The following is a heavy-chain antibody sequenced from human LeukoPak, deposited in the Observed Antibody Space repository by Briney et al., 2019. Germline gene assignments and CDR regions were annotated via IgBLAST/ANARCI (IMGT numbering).Heavy chain of an antibody. D-gene: IGHD2-2*01. Sequence: SETLSLTCTVSGYSISSGYYWGWIRQPPGKGLEWIGSIYHSGSTYYNPSLKSRVTISVDTSKNQFSLKLSSVTAADTAVYYCARAAPPGSYQLLGGAYFDYWGQGTLVTVSS. CDR2: IYHSGST. CDR1: GYSISSGYY. V-gene: IGHV4-38-2*02. CDR3: ARAAPPGSYQLLGGAYFDY. J-gene: IGHJ4*02.